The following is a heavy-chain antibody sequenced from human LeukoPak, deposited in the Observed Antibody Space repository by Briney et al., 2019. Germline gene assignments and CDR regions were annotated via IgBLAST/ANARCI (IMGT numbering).Heavy chain of an antibody. Sequence: GASVKVSCKASGYTFTSHGISWVRQAPGQGLEWMGWISAYNGNTNYAQKLQGRVTMTTDTSTSIAYMELRSLRSDDTALYYCARAPKDYGGISGAQTFDYWGQGTLVTVSS. CDR1: GYTFTSHG. CDR3: ARAPKDYGGISGAQTFDY. CDR2: ISAYNGNT. V-gene: IGHV1-18*01. D-gene: IGHD4-23*01. J-gene: IGHJ4*02.